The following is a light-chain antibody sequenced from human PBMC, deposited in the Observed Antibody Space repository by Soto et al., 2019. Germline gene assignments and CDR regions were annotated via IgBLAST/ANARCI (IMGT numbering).Light chain of an antibody. CDR1: QSVGRNY. CDR2: GAS. Sequence: EIVLTQSPGTLSLSPGESATLSCRASQSVGRNYLAWFQHKPGQAPRLLIYGASTRATGVPDRFSGRGSGTDFTLTISRLGPEDFALYYCQQYGDSPFTFGQGTKVDIK. V-gene: IGKV3-20*01. CDR3: QQYGDSPFT. J-gene: IGKJ1*01.